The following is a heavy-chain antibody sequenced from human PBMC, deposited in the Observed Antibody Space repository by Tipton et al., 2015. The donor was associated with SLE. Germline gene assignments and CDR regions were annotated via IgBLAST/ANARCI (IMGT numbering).Heavy chain of an antibody. J-gene: IGHJ4*02. Sequence: QLVQSGAEVKKPGASVKVSCKASGYTFTSYAMHWVRQDPGQRLEWMGWINAGNGNTKYSQKFQGRVTITRDTSASTAYMELSSLRSEDTAVYYCPRATFRCPMNPVDYWGQGTLVTVSS. D-gene: IGHD1-14*01. CDR2: INAGNGNT. CDR3: PRATFRCPMNPVDY. V-gene: IGHV1-3*01. CDR1: GYTFTSYA.